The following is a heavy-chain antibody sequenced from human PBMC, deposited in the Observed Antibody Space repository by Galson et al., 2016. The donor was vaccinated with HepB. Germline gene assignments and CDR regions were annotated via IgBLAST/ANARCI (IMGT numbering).Heavy chain of an antibody. J-gene: IGHJ4*02. CDR1: GFTFSDYY. CDR2: ISSSGSSI. Sequence: SLRLSCAASGFTFSDYYMSWVRQAPGKGLERVSYISSSGSSIYYADSVKGRFTISRDNAKTSLYLQMHSLRGEDTAVYYCAKDTRRWNHSDSWGQGPLVTVSS. CDR3: AKDTRRWNHSDS. V-gene: IGHV3-11*01. D-gene: IGHD5-24*01.